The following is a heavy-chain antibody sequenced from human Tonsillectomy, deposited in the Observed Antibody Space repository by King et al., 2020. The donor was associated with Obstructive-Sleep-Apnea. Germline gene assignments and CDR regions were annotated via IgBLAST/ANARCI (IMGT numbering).Heavy chain of an antibody. CDR1: GGSISSSTYY. D-gene: IGHD2-21*02. CDR3: AGPAYCGGDCYSYGAFDI. J-gene: IGHJ3*02. CDR2: IYYSGST. Sequence: QLQESGPGLVKPSETLSLTCTVSGGSISSSTYYWGWIRQPPGKGLEWIASIYYSGSTYYNPSLKSRVTLSVDTSKNHFSLKLTSVTAADTAVYYCAGPAYCGGDCYSYGAFDIWGQGTMVTVSS. V-gene: IGHV4-39*07.